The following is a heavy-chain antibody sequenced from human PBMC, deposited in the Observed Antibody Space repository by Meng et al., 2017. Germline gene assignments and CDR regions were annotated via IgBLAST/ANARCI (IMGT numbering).Heavy chain of an antibody. CDR3: ARDLPYDSSSYLGINWFDP. Sequence: ASVKVSCKASGDTFTSYYMHWVRQAPGQGLEWMGIINPSGGSTSYAQKFQGRVTMTRDTSTSTVYMELSSLRSEDTAVYYCARDLPYDSSSYLGINWFDPWGQGTLVTVSS. CDR1: GDTFTSYY. D-gene: IGHD3-22*01. CDR2: INPSGGST. J-gene: IGHJ5*02. V-gene: IGHV1-46*01.